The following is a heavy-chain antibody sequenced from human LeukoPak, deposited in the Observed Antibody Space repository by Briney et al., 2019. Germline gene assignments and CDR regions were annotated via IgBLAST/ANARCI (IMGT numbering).Heavy chain of an antibody. D-gene: IGHD6-19*01. CDR2: ISSSGSTI. Sequence: YPGGSLRLSCAASGFTFSSYEMNWVRQAPGKGLEWVSYISSSGSTIYYADSVKGRFTISRDNAKNSLYLQMNSLRAEDTAVYYCARDIAVAAYFDYWGQGTLVTVSS. CDR1: GFTFSSYE. J-gene: IGHJ4*02. V-gene: IGHV3-48*03. CDR3: ARDIAVAAYFDY.